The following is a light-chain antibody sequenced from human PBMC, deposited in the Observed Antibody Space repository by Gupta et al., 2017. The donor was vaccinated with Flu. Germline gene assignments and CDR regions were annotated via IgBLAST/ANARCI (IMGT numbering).Light chain of an antibody. V-gene: IGKV6-21*01. CDR2: SVS. Sequence: EIVLTQSPDFQSVTHNEPVTIPCRASGGVGGSLNLLQQKPQQSPRLLIKSVSQHGSGVPSRFSGSGSGKHFTLTINGVEAEDAATYYCQQTSHLRNSFGQGTKVEI. CDR1: GGVGGS. CDR3: QQTSHLRNS. J-gene: IGKJ2*01.